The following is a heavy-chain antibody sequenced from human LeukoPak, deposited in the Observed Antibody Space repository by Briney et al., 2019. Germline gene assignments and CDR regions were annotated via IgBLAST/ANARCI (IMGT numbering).Heavy chain of an antibody. CDR2: IYYSGST. Sequence: NPSETLSLTCTVSGGSISSGGYYWSWIRQHPGKGLEWIGYIYYSGSTYYNPSLKSRVTISVDTSKNQFSLKLSSVTAADTAVYYCARTHTDNYYYGMDVWGQGTTVTVSS. V-gene: IGHV4-31*03. CDR1: GGSISSGGYY. J-gene: IGHJ6*02. CDR3: ARTHTDNYYYGMDV. D-gene: IGHD5-18*01.